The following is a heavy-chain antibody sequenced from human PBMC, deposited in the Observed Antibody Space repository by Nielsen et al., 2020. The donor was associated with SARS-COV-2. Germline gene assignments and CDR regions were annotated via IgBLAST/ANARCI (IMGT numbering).Heavy chain of an antibody. CDR2: ISYDGSNK. D-gene: IGHD6-13*01. J-gene: IGHJ6*02. V-gene: IGHV3-30-3*01. CDR3: ARLAAAAPYYYYGMDV. Sequence: GGSLRLSCAASGFTFSSYAMHWVRQAPGKGLEWVAVISYDGSNKYYADSVKGRFTISRDNSKNTLYLQMNSLRAEDTAVYYCARLAAAAPYYYYGMDVWGQGTTVTVSS. CDR1: GFTFSSYA.